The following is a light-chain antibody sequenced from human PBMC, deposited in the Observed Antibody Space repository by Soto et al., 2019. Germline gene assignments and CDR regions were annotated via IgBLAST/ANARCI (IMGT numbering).Light chain of an antibody. V-gene: IGKV1-39*01. J-gene: IGKJ5*01. CDR1: QSISRN. CDR2: AAS. Sequence: DIQMTQSPSSLSASVGDRVTITCRASQSISRNLNWYQHKPGKAPKLLIYAASSLQNGVPSRFSGGGSGTDFTLIISSLQPEDCGTYYCQQSYTTASITVGQGTRLEIK. CDR3: QQSYTTASIT.